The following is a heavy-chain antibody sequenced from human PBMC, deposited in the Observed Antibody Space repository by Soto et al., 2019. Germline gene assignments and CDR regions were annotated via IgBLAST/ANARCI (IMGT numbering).Heavy chain of an antibody. Sequence: PGGSLRLSCAASGFTVSSNYMSWVRQAPGKGLEWVSVIYSGGSTYYADSVKGRFTISRDNSKNTLYLQMNSLRAEDTAVYYCAKVIIAAAGVWPEDYYYYGMDVWGQGTTVTVS. CDR3: AKVIIAAAGVWPEDYYYYGMDV. D-gene: IGHD6-13*01. V-gene: IGHV3-66*01. CDR2: IYSGGST. J-gene: IGHJ6*02. CDR1: GFTVSSNY.